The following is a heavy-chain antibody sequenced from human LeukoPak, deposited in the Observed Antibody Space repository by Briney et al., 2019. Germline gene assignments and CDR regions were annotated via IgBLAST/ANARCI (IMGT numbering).Heavy chain of an antibody. V-gene: IGHV3-9*01. CDR2: ISWNSGSI. D-gene: IGHD3-10*01. Sequence: GRSLRLSCAASGFTFDDYAMHWVRQAPGKGLEWVSGISWNSGSIGYADSVKGRFTISRDNAKNSLYLQMNSLRAEDTALYYCAKSGSGYYYYMDVWGKGTTVTVSS. J-gene: IGHJ6*03. CDR1: GFTFDDYA. CDR3: AKSGSGYYYYMDV.